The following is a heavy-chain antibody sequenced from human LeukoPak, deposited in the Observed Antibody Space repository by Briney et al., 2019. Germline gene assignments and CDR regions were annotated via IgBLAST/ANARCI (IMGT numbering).Heavy chain of an antibody. D-gene: IGHD2-2*01. CDR3: ARVGPYTSCYAGACYYYYGMDV. J-gene: IGHJ6*02. V-gene: IGHV4-34*01. Sequence: SETLSLTCAVYGGSFSGYYWSWIRQPPGKGLEWIGEINHSGSTNYNPSLKGRVTISVDTSKNQFSLKLSSVTAADTAVYYCARVGPYTSCYAGACYYYYGMDVWGQGTTVTVSS. CDR2: INHSGST. CDR1: GGSFSGYY.